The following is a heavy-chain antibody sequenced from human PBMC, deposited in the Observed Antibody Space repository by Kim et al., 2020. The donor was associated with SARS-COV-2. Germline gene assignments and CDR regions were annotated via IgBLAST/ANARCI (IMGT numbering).Heavy chain of an antibody. J-gene: IGHJ4*02. CDR1: GYSISSGYY. V-gene: IGHV4-38-2*02. D-gene: IGHD3-10*01. Sequence: SETLSLTCTVSGYSISSGYYWGWIRQPPGKGLEWIGSIYHSGSTYYNPSLKSRVTISVDTSKNQFSLKLSSVTAADTAVYYCATSITMVRGVADLFDYWGQGILVTVSS. CDR2: IYHSGST. CDR3: ATSITMVRGVADLFDY.